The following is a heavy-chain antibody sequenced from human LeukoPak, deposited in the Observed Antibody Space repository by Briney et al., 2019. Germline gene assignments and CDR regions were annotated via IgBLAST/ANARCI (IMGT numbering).Heavy chain of an antibody. CDR1: GFIFRNYG. J-gene: IGHJ4*02. D-gene: IGHD4-23*01. V-gene: IGHV3-33*01. CDR2: IYYDGTNK. CDR3: ARQSTVATDW. Sequence: GTSLRLSCAASGFIFRNYGMHWVRQAPGKGLGWVALIYYDGTNKYYADSVKGRFTISRDNSKNTLFLQMNSLRVEDTAVYYCARQSTVATDWWGQGTLVTVSS.